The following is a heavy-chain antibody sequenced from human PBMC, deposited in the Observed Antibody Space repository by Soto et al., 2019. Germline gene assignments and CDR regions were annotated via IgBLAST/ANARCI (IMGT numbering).Heavy chain of an antibody. CDR2: ISSSGGST. CDR1: GFSFSKYA. D-gene: IGHD3-3*01. CDR3: AKGHDFWTTYCYYYGMYV. J-gene: IGHJ6*02. V-gene: IGHV3-23*01. Sequence: PGGSLRLSCAASGFSFSKYAMNWVRQAPGKGLEWVSGISSSGGSTAYGDSVKGRFTISRDNSKNTRYLQMNSLRADDAAVYFCAKGHDFWTTYCYYYGMYVWGQGTTVTVSS.